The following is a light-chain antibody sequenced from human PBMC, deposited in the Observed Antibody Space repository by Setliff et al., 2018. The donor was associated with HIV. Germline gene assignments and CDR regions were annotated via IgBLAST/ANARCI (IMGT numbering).Light chain of an antibody. CDR1: SSDVGGYNY. V-gene: IGLV2-14*03. CDR3: SSYTDNSTLDV. J-gene: IGLJ1*01. Sequence: QSVLTQPASVSGSPGQSITISCTGTSSDVGGYNYVSWYQQHPGEAPRLFIFDVSYRPSGISRRFSGSTSGSTASLTISGLQTEDEADYYCSSYTDNSTLDVFGTGTKVTVL. CDR2: DVS.